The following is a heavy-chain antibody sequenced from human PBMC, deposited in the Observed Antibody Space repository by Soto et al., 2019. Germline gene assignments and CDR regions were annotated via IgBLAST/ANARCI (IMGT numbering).Heavy chain of an antibody. CDR3: ARDRVESGYPEYFQH. D-gene: IGHD3-22*01. CDR1: GLTVSSNY. V-gene: IGHV3-53*01. CDR2: IYSGGST. Sequence: EVQLVESGGGLIQPGGSLRLSCAASGLTVSSNYMSWVRQAPGKGLEWVSVIYSGGSTYYADYVKGRFTISRDNSKNTLYLQMNSLRAEDTAVYYCARDRVESGYPEYFQHWGQGTLVTVSS. J-gene: IGHJ1*01.